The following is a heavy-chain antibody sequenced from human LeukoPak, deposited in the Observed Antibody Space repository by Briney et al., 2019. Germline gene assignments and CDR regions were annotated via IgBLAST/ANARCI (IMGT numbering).Heavy chain of an antibody. D-gene: IGHD5-18*01. CDR1: GFTFSSYW. CDR3: AREVFGYSYGPNWFDP. CDR2: INSDGSST. Sequence: PGGSLRLSCAASGFTFSSYWMHWVRQAPGKGLVWVSRINSDGSSTSYADSVKGRFTISRDNAKNTLYLQMNSLRAGDTAVYYCAREVFGYSYGPNWFDPWGQGTLVTVSS. V-gene: IGHV3-74*01. J-gene: IGHJ5*02.